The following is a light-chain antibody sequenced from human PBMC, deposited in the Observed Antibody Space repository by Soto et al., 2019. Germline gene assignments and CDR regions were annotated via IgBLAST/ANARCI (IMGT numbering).Light chain of an antibody. CDR2: DTS. Sequence: EIVLTQSPDTLSLSPGERASLACRASQSVPNSRLAWYQQKPGQAPSLVISDTSIRATCIPDSFSGSGSGTDFSLIIGRLEPEDFAVYICQQYGASPWTFGQGTRLEIK. J-gene: IGKJ5*01. CDR3: QQYGASPWT. V-gene: IGKV3-20*01. CDR1: QSVPNSR.